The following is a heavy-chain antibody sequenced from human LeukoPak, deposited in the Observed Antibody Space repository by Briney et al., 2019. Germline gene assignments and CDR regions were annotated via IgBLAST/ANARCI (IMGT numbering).Heavy chain of an antibody. J-gene: IGHJ4*02. V-gene: IGHV3-23*01. CDR3: AKETRVAPRHIDY. CDR1: GFTVSSNY. CDR2: ISVSGDST. D-gene: IGHD2-15*01. Sequence: GGSLRLSCAASGFTVSSNYMSWVRQAPGKGLEWVSAISVSGDSTYYADSVKGRFTISRDNSKNTLYLQMNSLRAEDTAVYYCAKETRVAPRHIDYWGQGTLVTVSS.